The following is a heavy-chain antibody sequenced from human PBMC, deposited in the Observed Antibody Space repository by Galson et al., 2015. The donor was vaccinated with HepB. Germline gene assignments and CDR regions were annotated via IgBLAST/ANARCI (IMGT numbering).Heavy chain of an antibody. D-gene: IGHD4-11*01. CDR3: AKDMRLVTTTYYYYGMDV. Sequence: SLRLSCAASGFTFGDSVMHWVRQAPGKGLEWVSGISWNSGTIGYADSVKGRFTISRDNAKNSLYLQMNSLRPEDTALYYCAKDMRLVTTTYYYYGMDVWGQGTTVIVSS. V-gene: IGHV3-9*01. J-gene: IGHJ6*02. CDR1: GFTFGDSV. CDR2: ISWNSGTI.